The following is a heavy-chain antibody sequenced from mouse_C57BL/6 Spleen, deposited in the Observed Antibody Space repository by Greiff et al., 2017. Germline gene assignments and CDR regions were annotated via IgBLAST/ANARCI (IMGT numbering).Heavy chain of an antibody. V-gene: IGHV1-52*01. CDR3: ARDGGSTMVTMYYFDY. CDR2: IDPSDSET. D-gene: IGHD2-2*01. Sequence: QVQLQQPGAELVRPGSSVKLSCKASGYTFTSYWMHWVKQRPTQGLEWIGNIDPSDSETHYNQKFKDKATLTVDKSSSTAYMQLSSLTSEDSAVYYCARDGGSTMVTMYYFDYWGQGTTLTVSS. J-gene: IGHJ2*01. CDR1: GYTFTSYW.